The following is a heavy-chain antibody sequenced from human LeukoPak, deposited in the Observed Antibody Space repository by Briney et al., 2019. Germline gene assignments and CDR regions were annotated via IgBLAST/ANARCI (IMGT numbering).Heavy chain of an antibody. D-gene: IGHD6-13*01. J-gene: IGHJ5*02. CDR2: ISAYNGNT. V-gene: IGHV1-18*01. CDR3: ARTQQLVLRSPLDP. Sequence: ASVKVSCKASGYTFTSYGINWVRQAPGQGLEWMGWISAYNGNTKYAQNFQGRITITRNTSISTAYMELSSLRSEDTAVYYCARTQQLVLRSPLDPWGQGTLVTVSS. CDR1: GYTFTSYG.